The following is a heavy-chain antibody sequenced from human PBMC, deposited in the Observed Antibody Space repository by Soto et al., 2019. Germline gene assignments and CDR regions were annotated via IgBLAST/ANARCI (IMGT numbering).Heavy chain of an antibody. V-gene: IGHV1-69*01. Sequence: QVQLVQSGAEVRKPGSAVRVSCKASGGTFNMYAMNWVRQAPGQGLEWMAGIIPIFDTPRYSQQFQGRVTINVDESTSTAYMELSSLRSEDTAIYYCARSIGSGGVIGGFDYWGQGTLVTVAS. CDR3: ARSIGSGGVIGGFDY. D-gene: IGHD3-16*02. CDR2: IIPIFDTP. CDR1: GGTFNMYA. J-gene: IGHJ4*02.